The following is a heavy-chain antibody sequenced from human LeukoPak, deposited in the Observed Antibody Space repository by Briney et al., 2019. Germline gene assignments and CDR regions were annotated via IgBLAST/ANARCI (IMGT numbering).Heavy chain of an antibody. Sequence: ASVKVSCKASGYTFTGYYMHWVRQAPGQGLEWVGWINPNSGGTNYAQKFQGRVTMTRDTSISTAYMELSRLRSDDTAVYYCAREDGSSWPNFDYWGQGTLVTVSS. CDR2: INPNSGGT. CDR3: AREDGSSWPNFDY. D-gene: IGHD6-13*01. J-gene: IGHJ4*02. V-gene: IGHV1-2*02. CDR1: GYTFTGYY.